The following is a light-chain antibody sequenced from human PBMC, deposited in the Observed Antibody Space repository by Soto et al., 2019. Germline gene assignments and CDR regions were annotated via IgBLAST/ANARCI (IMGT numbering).Light chain of an antibody. V-gene: IGLV1-40*01. CDR3: QSYDSSLSGWV. Sequence: QSVLTQPPSVSGAPGQRVTISCTGSSSNIGAGYDVHGYQQLPGTAPKLLISGNSNRPSGVPDRFSGSKSGTSASLAITGLQAEDGADYYCQSYDSSLSGWVFGGGTKVTVL. J-gene: IGLJ3*02. CDR1: SSNIGAGYD. CDR2: GNS.